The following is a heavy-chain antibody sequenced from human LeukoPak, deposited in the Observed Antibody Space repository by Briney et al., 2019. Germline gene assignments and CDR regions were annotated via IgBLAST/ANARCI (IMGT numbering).Heavy chain of an antibody. V-gene: IGHV3-11*01. Sequence: PGGSLRLSCAASGFTFSDYYMSWIRQAPGKGLEWVSYISSSGSTIYYADSVKGRFTISRDNAKNSLYLQMNSLRAEDTAVYYCARAMTYYYDSSGYVAWWGQGTLVTVPS. CDR1: GFTFSDYY. CDR2: ISSSGSTI. CDR3: ARAMTYYYDSSGYVAW. D-gene: IGHD3-22*01. J-gene: IGHJ4*02.